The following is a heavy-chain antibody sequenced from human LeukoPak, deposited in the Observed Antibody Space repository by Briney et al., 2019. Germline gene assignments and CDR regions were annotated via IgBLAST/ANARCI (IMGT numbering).Heavy chain of an antibody. V-gene: IGHV4-39*01. CDR3: ATYDSLYGMDV. CDR1: GGSISSSSYY. Sequence: PSETLSLTRTVSGGSISSSSYYWGWIRQPPGKGLEWIGSIYYSGSTYYNPSLKSRVTISVDTSKNQFSLKLSSVTAADTAVYYCATYDSLYGMDVWGQGTTVTVSS. CDR2: IYYSGST. D-gene: IGHD3-22*01. J-gene: IGHJ6*02.